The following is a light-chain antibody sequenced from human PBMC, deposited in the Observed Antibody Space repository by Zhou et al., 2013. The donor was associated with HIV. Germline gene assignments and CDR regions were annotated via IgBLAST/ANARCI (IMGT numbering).Light chain of an antibody. CDR3: QQANSFPWT. V-gene: IGKV1-39*01. CDR2: GAS. CDR1: QTIDNY. Sequence: DIQMTQSPTSLSASVGDRVTITCRPSQTIDNYLNWYQRKPGKAPKLLIYGASILHSGVPSRFSGSGSGTDFTLAISSLQPEDFATYYCQQANSFPWTFGQGTKVEVK. J-gene: IGKJ1*01.